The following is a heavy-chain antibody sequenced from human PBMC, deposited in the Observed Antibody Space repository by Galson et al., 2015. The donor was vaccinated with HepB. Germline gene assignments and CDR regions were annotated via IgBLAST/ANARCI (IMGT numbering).Heavy chain of an antibody. V-gene: IGHV4-30-2*01. J-gene: IGHJ6*02. D-gene: IGHD1-7*01. CDR2: IYHSGST. Sequence: TLSLTCAVSGGSISSGGYSWSWIRQPPGKGLEWIGYIYHSGSTNYNPSLKSRVTISVDRSKNQFSLKLSSVTAADTAVYYCARNMNWNYDYYYYYGMDVWGQGTTVTVSS. CDR3: ARNMNWNYDYYYYYGMDV. CDR1: GGSISSGGYS.